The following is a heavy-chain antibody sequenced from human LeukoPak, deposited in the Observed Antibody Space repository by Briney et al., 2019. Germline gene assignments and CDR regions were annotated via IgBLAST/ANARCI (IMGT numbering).Heavy chain of an antibody. CDR1: GGSISSYY. D-gene: IGHD6-13*01. J-gene: IGHJ4*02. CDR2: IYYGGST. Sequence: SETLSLTCTVSGGSISSYYWSWIRQPPGKGLEWIGYIYYGGSTNYNPSLKSRVTISVDTSKNQFSLKLSSVTAADTAVYYCARQGDSIAAAGTFDYWGQGTLVTVSS. V-gene: IGHV4-59*08. CDR3: ARQGDSIAAAGTFDY.